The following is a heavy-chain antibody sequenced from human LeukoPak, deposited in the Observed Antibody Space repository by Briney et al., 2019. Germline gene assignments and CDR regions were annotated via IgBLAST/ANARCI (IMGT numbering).Heavy chain of an antibody. CDR1: GFTFSSYW. V-gene: IGHV3-7*03. J-gene: IGHJ6*04. CDR3: ARVPITYYYGSGSYFCGMDV. Sequence: GESLRLSCAASGFTFSSYWMSWVRLAPGKGLEWVANIKQDGSEIYYVDSVKGRFTISRDNAKNSLYLQMNTLRAEDTAVYYCARVPITYYYGSGSYFCGMDVWAKGPRSPSPQ. D-gene: IGHD3-10*01. CDR2: IKQDGSEI.